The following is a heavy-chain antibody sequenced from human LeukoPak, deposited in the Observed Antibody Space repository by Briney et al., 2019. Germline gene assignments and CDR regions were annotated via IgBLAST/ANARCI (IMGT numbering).Heavy chain of an antibody. J-gene: IGHJ3*02. D-gene: IGHD2-2*01. V-gene: IGHV1-18*01. CDR2: ISAYNGNT. CDR3: ARGTPYCSSTSCYALTFDI. Sequence: ASVKVSCKASGYTFTSYGISWVRQAPGQGHEWMGWISAYNGNTNYAQKLQGRVTMTTDTSTSTAYMELRSLRSDDTAVYYCARGTPYCSSTSCYALTFDIWGQGTMVTVSS. CDR1: GYTFTSYG.